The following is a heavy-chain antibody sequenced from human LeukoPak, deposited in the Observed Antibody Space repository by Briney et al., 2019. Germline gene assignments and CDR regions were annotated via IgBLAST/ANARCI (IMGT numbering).Heavy chain of an antibody. J-gene: IGHJ4*02. D-gene: IGHD3-22*01. CDR1: GYTFTSYG. CDR3: ARNQGDCYNSSGYNFDY. V-gene: IGHV1-18*01. Sequence: GASVKVSCTASGYTFTSYGISWVRQAPGQGLEWMGWIIAYNGNTNYAQKLQGRVTMTTDTSTSTAYMELRRLRSDGTGVYYCARNQGDCYNSSGYNFDYWGQGTLVTVSS. CDR2: IIAYNGNT.